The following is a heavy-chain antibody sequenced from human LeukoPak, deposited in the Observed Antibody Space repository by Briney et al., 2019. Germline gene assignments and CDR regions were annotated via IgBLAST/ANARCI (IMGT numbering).Heavy chain of an antibody. J-gene: IGHJ6*04. V-gene: IGHV1-46*01. CDR2: INPSGGST. Sequence: GASVKVSCKASGYTFTNYYIHWVRQAPGQGLEWMGIINPSGGSTSYAQKFQGRVTMTRDMSTSTVYMELSSLRAEDTAVYYCARDREWSRVYQYMDVWGKGTTVTVSS. D-gene: IGHD6-19*01. CDR3: ARDREWSRVYQYMDV. CDR1: GYTFTNYY.